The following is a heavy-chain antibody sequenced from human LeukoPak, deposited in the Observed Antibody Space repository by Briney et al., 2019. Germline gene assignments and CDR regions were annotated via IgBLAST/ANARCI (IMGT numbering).Heavy chain of an antibody. D-gene: IGHD4-17*01. CDR2: IYHSGST. CDR1: GGSISSSNW. Sequence: SGTLSLTCAVSGGSISSSNWWSWIRQPPGKGLEWIGEIYHSGSTNYNPSLKSRVTISVDKPKTQFSLKLSSVTAADTAVYYCAKITPGDYARERFNWFDPWGQGTLVTVSS. CDR3: AKITPGDYARERFNWFDP. J-gene: IGHJ5*02. V-gene: IGHV4-4*02.